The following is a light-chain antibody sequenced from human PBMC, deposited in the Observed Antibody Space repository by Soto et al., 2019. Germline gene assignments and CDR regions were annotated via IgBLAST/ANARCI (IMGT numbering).Light chain of an antibody. CDR2: DAS. J-gene: IGKJ4*01. CDR1: QSISSW. V-gene: IGKV1-5*01. Sequence: DIQMTQSPSTLSASVGDRVTITCRASQSISSWLAWYQQKPGKAPKLLIYDASSLESGVPSRFSGSGSGREFTLTISSLQTDDFATYYCQQYDSYPLTFGGGTKVDIK. CDR3: QQYDSYPLT.